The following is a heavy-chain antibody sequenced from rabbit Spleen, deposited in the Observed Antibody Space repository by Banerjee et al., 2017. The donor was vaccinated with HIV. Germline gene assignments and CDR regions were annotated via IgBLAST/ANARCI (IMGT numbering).Heavy chain of an antibody. Sequence: QEQVKETGGGLVQPGGSLTLSCKASGFDFRRYYLSWVRQAPGKGLEWIGIIYAAKGSTDYASWVNGRFTISKTSSTTVTLQMTSLTAADTATYFCGSIGLNLWGQGTLVTVS. CDR2: IYAAKGST. D-gene: IGHD4-1*01. J-gene: IGHJ4*01. CDR1: GFDFRRYYL. CDR3: GSIGLNL. V-gene: IGHV1S45*01.